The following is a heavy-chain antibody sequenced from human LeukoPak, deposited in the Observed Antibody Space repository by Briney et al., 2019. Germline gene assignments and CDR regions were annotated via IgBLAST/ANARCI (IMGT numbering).Heavy chain of an antibody. J-gene: IGHJ5*01. CDR3: ARDNGGWFDS. D-gene: IGHD3-10*01. V-gene: IGHV3-7*03. CDR2: IKQGGREE. CDR1: GFTFSDYY. Sequence: PGGSLRLSCAASGFTFSDYYMSWIRQAPGKGLEWVANIKQGGREEKYVGSVKGRFAISRDDAKSTLYLQMDSLSGDDTAVYYCARDNGGWFDSWGRGTLVTVSS.